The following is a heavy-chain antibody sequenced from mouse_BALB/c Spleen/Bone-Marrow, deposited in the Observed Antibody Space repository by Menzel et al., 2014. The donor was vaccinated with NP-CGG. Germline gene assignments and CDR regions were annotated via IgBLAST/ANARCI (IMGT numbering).Heavy chain of an antibody. CDR3: ARQGYYGSSDY. Sequence: EVKVEESGGGLVQPGGSLKLSCAASGFDFXRYWMSWVRQAPGKGLEWVGEINPDSSTINYTPSLKDKFIISRDNAKNTLYLQMSKVRSEDTALYYCARQGYYGSSDYWGQGTTLTVSS. V-gene: IGHV4-1*02. J-gene: IGHJ2*01. CDR1: GFDFXRYW. D-gene: IGHD1-1*01. CDR2: INPDSSTI.